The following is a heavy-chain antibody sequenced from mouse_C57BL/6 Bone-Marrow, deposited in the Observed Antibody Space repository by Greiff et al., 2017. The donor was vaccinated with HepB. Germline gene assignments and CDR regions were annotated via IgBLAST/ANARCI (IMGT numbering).Heavy chain of an antibody. D-gene: IGHD1-1*01. Sequence: QVQLQQPGPELVKPGASVKISCKASGYSFTSYYIHWVKQRPGQGLEWIGWIYPGSGNTKYNEKFKGKATLTADTSSSTAYMQLSSLTSEDSAVYYCARGGTTVVEDYAMDYWGQGTSVTVSS. CDR1: GYSFTSYY. CDR3: ARGGTTVVEDYAMDY. CDR2: IYPGSGNT. J-gene: IGHJ4*01. V-gene: IGHV1-66*01.